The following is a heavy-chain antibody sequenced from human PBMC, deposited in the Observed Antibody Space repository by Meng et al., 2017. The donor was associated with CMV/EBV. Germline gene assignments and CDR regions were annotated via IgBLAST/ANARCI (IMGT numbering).Heavy chain of an antibody. D-gene: IGHD3-10*01. CDR2: IYYSGST. V-gene: IGHV4-30-4*08. CDR3: AREAYGSGSYSGY. CDR1: GGSISSGYYY. Sequence: GQPQGSGPGLVNPSQPLSPTCTVSGGSISSGYYYWSWIRQPPGKGLEWIGYIYYSGSTYYNPSLKSRVTISVDTSKNQFSLKLSSVTAADTAVYYCAREAYGSGSYSGYWGQGTLVTVSS. J-gene: IGHJ4*02.